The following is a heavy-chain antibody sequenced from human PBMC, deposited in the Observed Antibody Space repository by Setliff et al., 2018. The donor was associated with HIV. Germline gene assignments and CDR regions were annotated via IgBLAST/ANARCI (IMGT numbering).Heavy chain of an antibody. CDR3: AASGGGGTVSHPYYFNY. V-gene: IGHV1-69*13. Sequence: SVKVSCKASGGTFSSYAISWVRQAPGQGLEWMGGIIPIFGTPNHAQKFQGRVTITADESTSIVYMELRSLRSEDTAVYYCAASGGGGTVSHPYYFNYWGQGTLVTVSS. D-gene: IGHD1-1*01. CDR2: IIPIFGTP. CDR1: GGTFSSYA. J-gene: IGHJ4*02.